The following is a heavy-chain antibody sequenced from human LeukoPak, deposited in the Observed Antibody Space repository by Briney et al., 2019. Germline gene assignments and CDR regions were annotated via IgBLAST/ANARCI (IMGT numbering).Heavy chain of an antibody. Sequence: PGGSLRLSCAASGFTFSSYWMSWVRQAPGKGLEWVANIKQDGSEKYYVDSVKGRFTISRDNAKNSLYLQMNSLRAEDTAVYYCAGAREFSSSSGRAYYFDFWGQGTLVTVSS. CDR1: GFTFSSYW. V-gene: IGHV3-7*01. J-gene: IGHJ4*02. D-gene: IGHD6-6*01. CDR2: IKQDGSEK. CDR3: AGAREFSSSSGRAYYFDF.